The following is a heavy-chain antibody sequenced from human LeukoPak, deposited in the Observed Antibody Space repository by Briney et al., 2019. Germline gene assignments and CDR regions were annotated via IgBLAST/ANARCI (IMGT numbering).Heavy chain of an antibody. V-gene: IGHV4-39*01. CDR1: GGSISSSSYF. CDR2: IDYSGNT. CDR3: ARLQKYQLLFGYYDY. Sequence: KPSETLSLTCTVSGGSISSSSYFWGWIRQPPGKGLEWIGSIDYSGNTYYTPSLKSRVAISVDTSKNQFSLKLSSVTATDTAVYYCARLQKYQLLFGYYDYWGQGTLVTVSS. J-gene: IGHJ4*02. D-gene: IGHD2-2*01.